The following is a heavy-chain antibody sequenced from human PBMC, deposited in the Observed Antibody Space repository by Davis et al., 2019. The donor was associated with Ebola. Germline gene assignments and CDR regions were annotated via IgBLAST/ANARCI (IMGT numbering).Heavy chain of an antibody. CDR2: MNPNSGNT. D-gene: IGHD6-13*01. CDR3: ARALSTAYYYYYYGMDV. CDR1: GYTFTSYD. V-gene: IGHV1-8*01. J-gene: IGHJ6*02. Sequence: ASVKVSCKASGYTFTSYDINWVRQATGQGLEWMGWMNPNSGNTGYAQKFQGRVTMTRNTSISTAYMELSSLRSEDTAVYYCARALSTAYYYYYYGMDVWGQGTTVTVSS.